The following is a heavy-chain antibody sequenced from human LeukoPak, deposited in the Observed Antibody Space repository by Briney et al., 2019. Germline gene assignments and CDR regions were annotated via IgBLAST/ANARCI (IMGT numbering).Heavy chain of an antibody. CDR3: AKENVDFDAFDI. D-gene: IGHD3/OR15-3a*01. CDR1: GFTVSSNY. J-gene: IGHJ3*02. Sequence: GGSLRLSCAASGFTVSSNYMSWVRQAPGKGLEWVSVIYSGGSTYYADSVKGRFTISRDNSKNTLYLQMNSLRAEDTAVYYCAKENVDFDAFDIWGQGTMVTVSS. CDR2: IYSGGST. V-gene: IGHV3-53*01.